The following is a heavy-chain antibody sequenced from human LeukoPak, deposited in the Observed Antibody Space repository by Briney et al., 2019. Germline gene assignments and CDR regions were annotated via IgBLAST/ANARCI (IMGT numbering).Heavy chain of an antibody. CDR3: ARRPQYCRGRACYD. D-gene: IGHD2-15*01. J-gene: IGHJ4*02. CDR1: GNTFTGYY. CDR2: INPNSGGT. Sequence: ASVKVSCKASGNTFTGYYMHWVRQAPGQGLEWMGWINPNSGGTNYAQKFQGRVTMTRDTSISSAYMELSRLRSDDTAVYYCARRPQYCRGRACYDRGQGTLVTVSS. V-gene: IGHV1-2*02.